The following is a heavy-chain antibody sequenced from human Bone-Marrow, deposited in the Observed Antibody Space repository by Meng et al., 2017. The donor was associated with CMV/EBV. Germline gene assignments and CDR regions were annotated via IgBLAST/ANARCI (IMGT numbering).Heavy chain of an antibody. Sequence: SETLSLTCAVYGRSFSGYYWSWIRQPPGKGLEWIGEINHSGSTNYNPSLKSRVTISVDTSKNQFSLKLSSVTAADTAVYYCARGPIAARHFDYWGQGTLVTASS. J-gene: IGHJ4*02. CDR1: GRSFSGYY. CDR3: ARGPIAARHFDY. CDR2: INHSGST. V-gene: IGHV4-34*01. D-gene: IGHD6-13*01.